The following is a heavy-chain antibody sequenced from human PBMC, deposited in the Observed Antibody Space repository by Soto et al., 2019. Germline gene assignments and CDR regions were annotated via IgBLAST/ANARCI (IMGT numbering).Heavy chain of an antibody. CDR3: ARDSLVWSGYYTPLNMDV. D-gene: IGHD3-3*01. V-gene: IGHV3-21*01. CDR1: GFTFSSYS. J-gene: IGHJ6*03. CDR2: ISSSSSYI. Sequence: GGSLRLSCAASGFTFSSYSMNWVRQAPGKGLEWVSSISSSSSYIYYADSVKGRFTISRDNAKNSLYLQMNSLRAEDTAVYYCARDSLVWSGYYTPLNMDVWGKGTTVTVSS.